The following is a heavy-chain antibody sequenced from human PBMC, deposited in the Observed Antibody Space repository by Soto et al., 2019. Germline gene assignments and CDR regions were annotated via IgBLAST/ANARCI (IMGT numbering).Heavy chain of an antibody. D-gene: IGHD1-26*01. CDR3: ARDTWLLPNGPGAFDI. Sequence: GASVKVSCKASGYTFTSYGISWVRQAPGQGLEWMGWISAYNGNTNYAQKLQGRVTMTTDTSTSAAYMELRSLRSDDTAVYYCARDTWLLPNGPGAFDIWGQGTMGTVS. J-gene: IGHJ3*02. CDR1: GYTFTSYG. CDR2: ISAYNGNT. V-gene: IGHV1-18*01.